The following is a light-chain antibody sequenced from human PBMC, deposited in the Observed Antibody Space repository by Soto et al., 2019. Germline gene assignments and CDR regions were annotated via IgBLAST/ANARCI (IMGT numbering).Light chain of an antibody. CDR1: QNIKKY. V-gene: IGKV1-39*01. Sequence: DIQMTQSPSSLSASVGDRVTITCRASQNIKKYLSWYQQTPGTAPKLLIYGASNLQSGVPSRFSGSGSGTDFTLTINSLQREDSATYYCQQSYSLPHFGQGTKLEIK. CDR3: QQSYSLPH. CDR2: GAS. J-gene: IGKJ2*01.